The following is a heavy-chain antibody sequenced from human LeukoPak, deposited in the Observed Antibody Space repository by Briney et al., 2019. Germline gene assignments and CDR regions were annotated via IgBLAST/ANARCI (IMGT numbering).Heavy chain of an antibody. V-gene: IGHV3-66*02. J-gene: IGHJ4*02. Sequence: PGGSLRLSCAASGFTVSTDNMSWVRQVPGKGLEWDSVVYIGNDGTNYADSVRGRFTISRDDSKNMVYLQMNNLRLEDAAVYYCTKRSRGYYDYWGQGTLVTVSS. CDR2: VYIGNDGT. D-gene: IGHD3-10*01. CDR1: GFTVSTDN. CDR3: TKRSRGYYDY.